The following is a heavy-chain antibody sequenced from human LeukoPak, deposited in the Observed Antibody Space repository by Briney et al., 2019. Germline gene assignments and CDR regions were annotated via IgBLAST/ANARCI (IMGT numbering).Heavy chain of an antibody. CDR2: ISGSGGST. Sequence: PGGSLRLSCAASGFTFSSYSMNWVRQAPGKGLEWVSAISGSGGSTYYADSVKGRFTISRDNSKNTLYLQMNSLRAEDTAVYYCAKDRGYSGYVINWFDPWGQGTLVTVSS. CDR3: AKDRGYSGYVINWFDP. J-gene: IGHJ5*02. V-gene: IGHV3-23*01. D-gene: IGHD5-12*01. CDR1: GFTFSSYS.